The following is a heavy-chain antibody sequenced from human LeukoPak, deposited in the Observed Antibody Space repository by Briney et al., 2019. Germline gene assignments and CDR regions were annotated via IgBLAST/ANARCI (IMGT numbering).Heavy chain of an antibody. CDR3: ARDYDFWSGYYWDY. D-gene: IGHD3-3*01. CDR1: GYTFTGYY. V-gene: IGHV1-2*06. CDR2: INPNSGGT. Sequence: GASVKVSCKASGYTFTGYYMHWVRQAPGQGLEWMGRINPNSGGTNYAQKFQGRVTMTRDTSISTAYMELSRLRSDGTAVYYCARDYDFWSGYYWDYWGQGTLVTVSS. J-gene: IGHJ4*02.